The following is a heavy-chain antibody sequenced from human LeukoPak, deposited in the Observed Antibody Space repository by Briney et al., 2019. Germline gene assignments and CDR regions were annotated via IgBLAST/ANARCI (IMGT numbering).Heavy chain of an antibody. CDR2: IYSGGST. J-gene: IGHJ4*02. CDR3: ARDRGSGWYRWGY. V-gene: IGHV3-53*01. CDR1: GFTVSSNY. Sequence: GGSLRLSCAASGFTVSSNYMSWVRQAPGKGLEWVSVIYSGGSTYYADSVKGRFTISRDNAKNSLYLQMNSLRAEDTAVYYCARDRGSGWYRWGYWGQGTLVTVSS. D-gene: IGHD6-19*01.